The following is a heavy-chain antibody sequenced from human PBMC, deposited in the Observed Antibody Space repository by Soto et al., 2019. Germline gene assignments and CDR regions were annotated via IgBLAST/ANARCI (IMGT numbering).Heavy chain of an antibody. CDR2: VLQTGSTT. D-gene: IGHD6-13*01. Sequence: PGGSLRLSCAASGFTFSTYTMNWVRQAPGKGLEWVSAVLQTGSTTYYADSVKGRFTISRDNSKNTLYLQMNSLRAEDTAVYYCARDSLRYSSSWPQYWGQGTLVTVSS. CDR1: GFTFSTYT. J-gene: IGHJ4*02. V-gene: IGHV3-23*01. CDR3: ARDSLRYSSSWPQY.